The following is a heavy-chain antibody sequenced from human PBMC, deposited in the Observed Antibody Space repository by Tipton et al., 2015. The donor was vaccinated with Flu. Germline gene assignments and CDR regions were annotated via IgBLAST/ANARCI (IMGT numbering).Heavy chain of an antibody. D-gene: IGHD2-21*02. V-gene: IGHV4-39*07. CDR1: GGSIRSSTDF. CDR2: IYYTGST. Sequence: TLSLTCTVSGGSIRSSTDFWAWIRQSPGKGLEWIGTIYYTGSTYYNVSLKSRVTISVDTPKNQFSLKLSSVTAADTAVYYCARDVGPQIKVTGGMDVWGQGTTVTVSS. J-gene: IGHJ6*02. CDR3: ARDVGPQIKVTGGMDV.